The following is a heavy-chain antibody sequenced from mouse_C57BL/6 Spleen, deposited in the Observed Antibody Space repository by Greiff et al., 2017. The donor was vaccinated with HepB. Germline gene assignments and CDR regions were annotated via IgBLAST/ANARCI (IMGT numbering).Heavy chain of an antibody. Sequence: EVKLVESGGGLVKPGGSLKLSCAASGFTFSDYGMHWVRQAPEKGLEWVAYISSGSSTIYYEDTVKGRFTISRANAKNTLFLQMTSLRSEDTAMYYCARPHYYGSSYLAWFAYWGQGTLVTVSA. CDR3: ARPHYYGSSYLAWFAY. V-gene: IGHV5-17*01. CDR1: GFTFSDYG. D-gene: IGHD1-1*01. J-gene: IGHJ3*01. CDR2: ISSGSSTI.